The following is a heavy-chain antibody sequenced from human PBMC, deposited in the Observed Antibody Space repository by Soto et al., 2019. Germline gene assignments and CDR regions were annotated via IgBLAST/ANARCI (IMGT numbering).Heavy chain of an antibody. CDR1: GSTVSSYG. Sequence: QVQLVESGGGVVQPGRYLRLSCAASGSTVSSYGMHRVRQAPGKGLEWVAVIWYDGSNKYYADSVKGRFTISRDNSKNTLYLQMNSLRAEDTAVYYCASGDYETHDAFDIWGQGTMVTVSS. CDR3: ASGDYETHDAFDI. CDR2: IWYDGSNK. V-gene: IGHV3-33*01. J-gene: IGHJ3*02. D-gene: IGHD4-17*01.